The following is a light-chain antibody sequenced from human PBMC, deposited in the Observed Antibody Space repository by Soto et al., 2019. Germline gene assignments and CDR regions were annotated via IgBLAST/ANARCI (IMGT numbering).Light chain of an antibody. V-gene: IGKV3-15*01. CDR3: QQYNSYYT. J-gene: IGKJ2*01. CDR1: QSVGSN. CDR2: GAS. Sequence: EIVMTQSPATLSVSPGERATLSCRASQSVGSNLAWYQQKPGQAPRLLIHGASTRAIGIPARFSGSGSGTDFTLTISSLQSEDFAVYYCQQYNSYYTFGQGTKLEIK.